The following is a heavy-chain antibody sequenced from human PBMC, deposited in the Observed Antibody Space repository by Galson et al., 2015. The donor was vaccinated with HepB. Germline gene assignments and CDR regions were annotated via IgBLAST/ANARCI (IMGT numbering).Heavy chain of an antibody. CDR3: ARVETYYDFWSGYYGYFDY. V-gene: IGHV1-2*02. CDR1: GYTFTGYY. CDR2: INPNSGGT. J-gene: IGHJ4*02. Sequence: SVKVSCKASGYTFTGYYMHWVRQAPGQGLEWMGWINPNSGGTNYAQKFQGRVTMTRDTSISTAYMELSRLRSDDTAVYYCARVETYYDFWSGYYGYFDYWGQGTLVTVSS. D-gene: IGHD3-3*01.